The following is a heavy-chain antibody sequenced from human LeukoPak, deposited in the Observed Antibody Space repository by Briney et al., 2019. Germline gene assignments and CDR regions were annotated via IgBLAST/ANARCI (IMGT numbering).Heavy chain of an antibody. CDR1: GFTFSSYA. Sequence: GGSLRLSYAASGFTFSSYAMSWVRQAPGKGLEWVSSISSSSSNIYYADSVKGRFTISRDNAKNSLYLQMNSLRVEDTAMYYCARCTTGRTFGSLREIKRSREIDYWGQGTLVTVSS. V-gene: IGHV3-21*01. CDR3: ARCTTGRTFGSLREIKRSREIDY. J-gene: IGHJ4*02. CDR2: ISSSSSNI. D-gene: IGHD1-1*01.